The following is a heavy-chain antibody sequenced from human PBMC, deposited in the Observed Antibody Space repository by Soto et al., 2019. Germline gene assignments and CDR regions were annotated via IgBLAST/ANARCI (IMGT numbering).Heavy chain of an antibody. D-gene: IGHD2-2*01. J-gene: IGHJ6*04. Sequence: ASVKVSCKASGGTFSSYASSWVRQAPGQGLEWMGGIIPIFGTANYAQKFQGRVTITADESTSTAYMELSSLRSEDTAVYYCARVPGGGDYYYYGMDLWGEGTTATVSS. CDR2: IIPIFGTA. CDR1: GGTFSSYA. CDR3: ARVPGGGDYYYYGMDL. V-gene: IGHV1-69*13.